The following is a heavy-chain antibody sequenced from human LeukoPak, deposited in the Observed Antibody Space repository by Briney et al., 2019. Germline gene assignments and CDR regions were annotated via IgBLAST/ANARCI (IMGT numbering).Heavy chain of an antibody. V-gene: IGHV1-69*13. CDR3: ASADIVVVVAATNYYYYGMDV. CDR1: GYTFTDYY. Sequence: SVKVSCKASGYTFTDYYMHWVRQAPGQGLDGMGGTIPIFGTANYAQKFQGRVTITADESTSTAYMELSSLRSEDTAVYYCASADIVVVVAATNYYYYGMDVWGQGTTVTVSS. CDR2: TIPIFGTA. J-gene: IGHJ6*02. D-gene: IGHD2-15*01.